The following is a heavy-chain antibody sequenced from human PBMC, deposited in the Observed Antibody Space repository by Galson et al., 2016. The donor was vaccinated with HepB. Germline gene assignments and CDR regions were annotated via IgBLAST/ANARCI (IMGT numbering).Heavy chain of an antibody. CDR2: IYYSGST. CDR3: ARYGGGSVYYYGMDV. Sequence: ETLSLTCTVSGGSVSSGSYYWSWIRQPPGKGLEWIGYIYYSGSTNYNPSLKSRVTISVDTSKNHVSLNLSSVTAEDTAVYYCARYGGGSVYYYGMDVWGQGTTVTVSS. CDR1: GGSVSSGSYY. V-gene: IGHV4-61*01. J-gene: IGHJ6*02. D-gene: IGHD3-10*01.